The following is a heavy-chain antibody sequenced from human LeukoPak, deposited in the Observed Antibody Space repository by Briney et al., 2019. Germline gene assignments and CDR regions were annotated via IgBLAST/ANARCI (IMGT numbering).Heavy chain of an antibody. D-gene: IGHD3-9*01. J-gene: IGHJ4*02. CDR2: IHYSGST. Sequence: PSETLSLTCIVSGGSISSTVSYWGWVRQPPGKGLEWIGSIHYSGSTYYIPSLKSRITISLDMSKNQYSLKLTSVTAADTAVYYCARDVGFFDIDYWGQGILVTASS. V-gene: IGHV4-39*07. CDR1: GGSISSTVSY. CDR3: ARDVGFFDIDY.